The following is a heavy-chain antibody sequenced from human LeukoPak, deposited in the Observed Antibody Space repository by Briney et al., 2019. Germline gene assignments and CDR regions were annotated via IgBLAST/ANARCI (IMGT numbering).Heavy chain of an antibody. CDR2: ISAYNGNT. D-gene: IGHD1-1*01. CDR3: ARGGLGGLERRGAPNGDDY. CDR1: GYTFTSYG. V-gene: IGHV1-18*01. J-gene: IGHJ4*02. Sequence: VASVKVSCKASGYTFTSYGISWVRQAPGQGLEWMGWISAYNGNTNYAQKLQGRVTMTTDTSTSTAYMELRGLRSDDTAVYYCARGGLGGLERRGAPNGDDYWGQGTLVTVSS.